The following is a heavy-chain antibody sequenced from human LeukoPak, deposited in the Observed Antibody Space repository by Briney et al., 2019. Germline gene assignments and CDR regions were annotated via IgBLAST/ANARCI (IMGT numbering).Heavy chain of an antibody. J-gene: IGHJ4*02. CDR3: ARSNGAHYYDSSGYIDY. CDR2: IYSGGST. V-gene: IGHV3-53*01. D-gene: IGHD3-22*01. CDR1: GFTVSSNY. Sequence: QAGGSLRLSCAASGFTVSSNYMSWVRQAPGKGLEWVSVIYSGGSTYYADSVKGRFTISRDNSKNTLYLQMNSLRAEDTAVYYCARSNGAHYYDSSGYIDYWGQGTLVTVSS.